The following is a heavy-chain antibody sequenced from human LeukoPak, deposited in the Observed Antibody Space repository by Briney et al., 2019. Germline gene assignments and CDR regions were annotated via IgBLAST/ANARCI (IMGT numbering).Heavy chain of an antibody. Sequence: GGSLRLSCAASGFTFSSYAMGWVRQAPGKGLEWVSLVSGSGGTTDYADSVKGRFTISRDNSENKVYLQMNSLRVEDTAVYYCAPDLRGSAWSLDDWGQGTLVTVSS. V-gene: IGHV3-23*01. CDR3: APDLRGSAWSLDD. J-gene: IGHJ4*02. D-gene: IGHD6-13*01. CDR1: GFTFSSYA. CDR2: VSGSGGTT.